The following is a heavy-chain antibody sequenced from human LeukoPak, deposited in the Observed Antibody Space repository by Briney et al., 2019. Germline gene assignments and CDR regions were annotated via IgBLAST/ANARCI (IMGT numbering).Heavy chain of an antibody. D-gene: IGHD1-26*01. Sequence: ASVKVSCKASGYTFTSYDINWVRQATGQGLEWMGWMNPNSGNTGYAQKFQGRVTMTRNTSISTAYMELSSLRSEDTAVYYCARGPLEGATIDYWGQGTLVTVSS. CDR3: ARGPLEGATIDY. J-gene: IGHJ4*02. V-gene: IGHV1-8*01. CDR2: MNPNSGNT. CDR1: GYTFTSYD.